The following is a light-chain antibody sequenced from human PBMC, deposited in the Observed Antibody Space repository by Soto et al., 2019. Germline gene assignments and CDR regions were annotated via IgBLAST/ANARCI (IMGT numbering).Light chain of an antibody. J-gene: IGKJ3*01. Sequence: EIVMTQSPATLSVSPGERATLSCRASQSVSSNLAWYQQKPGQAPRLLIYGASTRATGIPARFSGSRSGTEFTLTLSSLQSEDFAVYYCQQYNNGPPWTFGPGTKVDIK. CDR3: QQYNNGPPWT. CDR1: QSVSSN. V-gene: IGKV3-15*01. CDR2: GAS.